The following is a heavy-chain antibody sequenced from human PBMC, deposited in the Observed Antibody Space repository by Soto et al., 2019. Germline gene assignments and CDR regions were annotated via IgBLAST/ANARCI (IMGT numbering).Heavy chain of an antibody. CDR3: ARIFSPYSSSWYAYYFDY. CDR1: GFSLSTNGMC. CDR2: IDWDDDK. J-gene: IGHJ4*02. Sequence: TDPTLVNPTQTLTLTCTFSGFSLSTNGMCVSWIRQPPGKALEWLALIDWDDDKYYSTSLKTRLTISKDTSKNQVVLTMTNMDPVDTATYYCARIFSPYSSSWYAYYFDYWGQGTLVTVSS. V-gene: IGHV2-70*01. D-gene: IGHD6-13*01.